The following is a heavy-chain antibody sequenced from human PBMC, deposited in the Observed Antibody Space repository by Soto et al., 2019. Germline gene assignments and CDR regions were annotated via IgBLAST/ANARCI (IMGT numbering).Heavy chain of an antibody. CDR1: GDSVSGNSAA. CDR3: ARELPYYVSSDSYLDY. J-gene: IGHJ4*02. D-gene: IGHD3-16*01. V-gene: IGHV6-1*01. Sequence: SQTLSLTCAISGDSVSGNSAAWNWIRQSPSRGLEWLGRTYYRSRWYNDYAVSVKSRITVTPGTSKNQFSLHLNSVTPEDTAVYYCARELPYYVSSDSYLDYWGQGALVTVSS. CDR2: TYYRSRWYN.